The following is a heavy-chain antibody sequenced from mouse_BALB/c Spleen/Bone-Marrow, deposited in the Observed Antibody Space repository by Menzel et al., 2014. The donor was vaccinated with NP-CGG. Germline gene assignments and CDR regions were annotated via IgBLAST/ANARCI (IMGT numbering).Heavy chain of an antibody. J-gene: IGHJ3*01. Sequence: DVHLVESGGGLVKSGGSLKLSCAASGFTFNSYGMSWVRQTPEKRLEWVATISGGGSYTFYPDSVKGRFTISRDNAKSNLYLQLSSLRSEDTALYYCARHAYYDQTEVSFVYWGQGTLVTVSA. D-gene: IGHD2-4*01. CDR1: GFTFNSYG. CDR2: ISGGGSYT. CDR3: ARHAYYDQTEVSFVY. V-gene: IGHV5-9-2*01.